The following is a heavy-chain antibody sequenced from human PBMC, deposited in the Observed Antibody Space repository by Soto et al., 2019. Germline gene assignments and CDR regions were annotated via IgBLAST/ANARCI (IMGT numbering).Heavy chain of an antibody. Sequence: VQLVESGGGLIQPGGSLRLSCAASGFSVSNNHMTWVRQAAGKGLEWVSLIHGGGSTYYADSVKGRFAISRDNSKHTLYLQMASLRAEDTAIYYCAGRLTTAASPDYWGQGPLVTVSS. CDR1: GFSVSNNH. CDR3: AGRLTTAASPDY. CDR2: IHGGGST. J-gene: IGHJ4*02. V-gene: IGHV3-53*01. D-gene: IGHD3-16*01.